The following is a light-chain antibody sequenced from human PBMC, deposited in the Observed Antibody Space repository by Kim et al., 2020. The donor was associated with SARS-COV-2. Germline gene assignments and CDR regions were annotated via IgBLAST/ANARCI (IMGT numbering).Light chain of an antibody. Sequence: QSVLTQPPSASGTPGQRVTISCSGSSSNIGFNTVTWYQQLPGTPPKLLIFSNNQRPSGVPDGFSGSKSGTSASLAISGLQSEDEGDYYCAAWDDRVNGVFGGGTQLTVL. CDR3: AAWDDRVNGV. V-gene: IGLV1-44*01. J-gene: IGLJ3*02. CDR1: SSNIGFNT. CDR2: SNN.